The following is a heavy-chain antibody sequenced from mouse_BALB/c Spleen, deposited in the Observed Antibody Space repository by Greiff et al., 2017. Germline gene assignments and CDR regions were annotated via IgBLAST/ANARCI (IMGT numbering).Heavy chain of an antibody. V-gene: IGHV1-4*02. D-gene: IGHD1-1*01. CDR2: INPSSGYT. CDR3: ARSRVTTVVADY. CDR1: GYTFTSYT. J-gene: IGHJ2*01. Sequence: VQLQQSAAELARPGASVKMSCKASGYTFTSYTMHWVKQRPGQGLEWIGYINPSSGYTEYNQKFKDKTTLTADKSSSTAYMQLSSLTSEDSAVYYCARSRVTTVVADYWGQGTTLTVSS.